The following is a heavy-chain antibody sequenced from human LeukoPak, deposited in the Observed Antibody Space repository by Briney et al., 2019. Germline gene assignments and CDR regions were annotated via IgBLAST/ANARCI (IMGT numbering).Heavy chain of an antibody. D-gene: IGHD2-2*01. CDR1: GGSISSYY. J-gene: IGHJ5*02. Sequence: PSETLSLTCTVSGGSISSYYWSWIRQPPGKGLEWIGYIYYSGSTNYNPSLKSRVTISVDTSKNQFSLKLSSVTAADTAVYYCARDMRDCSSTSCYWRSGFWFDPWGQGTLVTVSS. V-gene: IGHV4-59*01. CDR2: IYYSGST. CDR3: ARDMRDCSSTSCYWRSGFWFDP.